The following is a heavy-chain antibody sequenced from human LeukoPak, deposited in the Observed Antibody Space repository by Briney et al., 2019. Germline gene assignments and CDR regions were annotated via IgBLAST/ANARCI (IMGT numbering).Heavy chain of an antibody. Sequence: GGSLRLSCAASGFTFSNYAMSWVRQAPGKGLEWVSGISGSGDSTYYADSVKGRFTISRDNSKNTLYLQMNSLRAEDTAVYYCAKDMYEGYDILTDYYYYGMDVWGQGTTVTVSS. CDR2: ISGSGDST. CDR3: AKDMYEGYDILTDYYYYGMDV. CDR1: GFTFSNYA. D-gene: IGHD3-9*01. V-gene: IGHV3-23*01. J-gene: IGHJ6*02.